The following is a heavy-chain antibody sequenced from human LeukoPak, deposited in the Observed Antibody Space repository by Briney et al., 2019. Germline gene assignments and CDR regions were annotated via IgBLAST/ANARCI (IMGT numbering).Heavy chain of an antibody. J-gene: IGHJ4*02. Sequence: SETLSLTCTVSGGSISSSYYWAWIRQAPGKGLEWIGNIYYSGSTYYNPALKSRVTISVDTSKNQFSLKLSSVTAADTAVYYCARLDTTLAPYFDYWGQGTLVTVSS. CDR2: IYYSGST. CDR1: GGSISSSYY. CDR3: ARLDTTLAPYFDY. V-gene: IGHV4-39*01. D-gene: IGHD5-18*01.